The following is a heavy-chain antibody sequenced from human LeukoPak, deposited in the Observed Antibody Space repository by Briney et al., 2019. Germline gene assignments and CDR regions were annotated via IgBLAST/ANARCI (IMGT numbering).Heavy chain of an antibody. Sequence: ASVKVSCKASGYSFIGYYIHWVRQAPGQGLEWMGWINPNSGGANYAQKFQGRVTMTRDTSISTAYMELTRLRSDDTAVYYCARDNGDYWFDYWGQGTLVTVSS. CDR3: ARDNGDYWFDY. CDR2: INPNSGGA. J-gene: IGHJ4*02. V-gene: IGHV1-2*02. D-gene: IGHD4-17*01. CDR1: GYSFIGYY.